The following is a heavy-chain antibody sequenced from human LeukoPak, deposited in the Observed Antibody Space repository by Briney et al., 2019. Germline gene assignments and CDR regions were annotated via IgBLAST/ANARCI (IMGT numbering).Heavy chain of an antibody. D-gene: IGHD3-10*01. V-gene: IGHV3-48*04. CDR3: ASHRGVWFGEHWFDP. CDR2: ISSSSSTI. Sequence: GGSLRLSCAASGFTFSSYSMNWVRQAPGKGLEWVSYISSSSSTIYYADSVKGRFTIFRDNAKNSLYLQMNSLRAEDTAVYYCASHRGVWFGEHWFDPWGQGTLVTVSS. CDR1: GFTFSSYS. J-gene: IGHJ5*02.